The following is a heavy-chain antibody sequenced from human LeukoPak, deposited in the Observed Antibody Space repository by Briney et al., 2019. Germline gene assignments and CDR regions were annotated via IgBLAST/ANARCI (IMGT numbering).Heavy chain of an antibody. CDR3: AKTESSSYFYTYFNY. V-gene: IGHV3-23*01. CDR2: ISGSGGST. J-gene: IGHJ4*02. Sequence: GVSLRLSCVASGFTFSTYAMSWVRQAPGKGLEWVPSISGSGGSTYYADSVKGRFTMSRDNSKNTLYLQMNSLRAEDTAVYYCAKTESSSYFYTYFNYWGQGTLVTVSS. CDR1: GFTFSTYA. D-gene: IGHD3-22*01.